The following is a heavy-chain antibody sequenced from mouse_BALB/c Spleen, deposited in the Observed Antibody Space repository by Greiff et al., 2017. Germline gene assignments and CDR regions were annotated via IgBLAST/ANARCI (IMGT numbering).Heavy chain of an antibody. CDR2: IDPYNGGT. D-gene: IGHD1-1*01. V-gene: IGHV1S135*01. Sequence: LQWIGYIDPYNGGTSYNQKFKGKATLTVDKSSSTAYMHLNSLTSEDSAVYYCARPYYYGSSWGYWGQGTTLTVSS. J-gene: IGHJ2*01. CDR3: ARPYYYGSSWGY.